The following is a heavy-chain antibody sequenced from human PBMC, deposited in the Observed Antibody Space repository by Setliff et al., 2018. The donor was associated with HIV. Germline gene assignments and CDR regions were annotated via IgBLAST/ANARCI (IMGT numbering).Heavy chain of an antibody. V-gene: IGHV4-34*01. CDR1: GGSFSGYY. J-gene: IGHJ4*02. Sequence: SETLSLTCAVYGGSFSGYYWAWIRQPPGKGLEWIGEINHSGSTNYNPSLKSRVTISVDTSKNQFSLDLRSVTAADTAIYYCARDDTNFFDYWGQGALVTVSS. CDR3: ARDDTNFFDY. CDR2: INHSGST.